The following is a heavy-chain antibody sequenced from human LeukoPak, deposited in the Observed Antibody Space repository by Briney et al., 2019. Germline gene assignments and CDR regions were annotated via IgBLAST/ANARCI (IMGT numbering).Heavy chain of an antibody. V-gene: IGHV4-39*01. Sequence: SETLSLTCTVSGGSISSSTYYWGWIRQPPGKGLEWIGSVYSSGATYCNPSLKSRVTISVVTSRNQFSLKLSSVTAADTAVYYCARNGDFYYFDYWGQGTLVTVSS. J-gene: IGHJ4*02. D-gene: IGHD4-17*01. CDR3: ARNGDFYYFDY. CDR2: VYSSGAT. CDR1: GGSISSSTYY.